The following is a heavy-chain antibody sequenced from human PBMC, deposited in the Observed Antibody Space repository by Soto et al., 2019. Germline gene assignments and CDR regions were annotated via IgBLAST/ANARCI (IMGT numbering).Heavy chain of an antibody. CDR2: MSHSGGT. Sequence: QVQLQQWGAGLLKPSETLSLTCAVYGGFVTSGSYYWSWIRQPPGKGLEWIGEMSHSGGTHFNPSLKSLVTISVDTSKTQCHLQLRSVTAAGQALYYCAGVERGIATTGVDAFDIWGPGTMVSVSS. CDR1: GGFVTSGSYY. CDR3: AGVERGIATTGVDAFDI. D-gene: IGHD1-1*01. J-gene: IGHJ3*02. V-gene: IGHV4-34*01.